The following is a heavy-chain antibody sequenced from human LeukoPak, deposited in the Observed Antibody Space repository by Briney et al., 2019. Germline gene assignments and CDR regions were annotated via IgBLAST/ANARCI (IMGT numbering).Heavy chain of an antibody. V-gene: IGHV3-23*01. Sequence: GGSLRLSCAASGFTFSSYAMTWVRQAPGKGLEWVSGISGSGTGTDHADSVKGRFTISRENSKNTLYLQVNSLRAEDTAVYYCAKDGLARGYYFDYWGQGTLVTVSS. J-gene: IGHJ4*02. D-gene: IGHD3/OR15-3a*01. CDR2: ISGSGTGT. CDR3: AKDGLARGYYFDY. CDR1: GFTFSSYA.